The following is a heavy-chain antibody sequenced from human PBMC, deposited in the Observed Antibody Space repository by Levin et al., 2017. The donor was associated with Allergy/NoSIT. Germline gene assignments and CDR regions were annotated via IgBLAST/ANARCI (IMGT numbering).Heavy chain of an antibody. D-gene: IGHD4-17*01. Sequence: PSETLSLTCTVSGGSISSYYWSWIRQPPGKGLEWIGYIYYSGSTNYNPSLKSRVTISVDTSKNQFSLKLSSVTAADTAVYYCARHEADDYGDYGGHEAGFLWDYWGQGTLVTVSS. CDR3: ARHEADDYGDYGGHEAGFLWDY. V-gene: IGHV4-59*08. J-gene: IGHJ4*02. CDR2: IYYSGST. CDR1: GGSISSYY.